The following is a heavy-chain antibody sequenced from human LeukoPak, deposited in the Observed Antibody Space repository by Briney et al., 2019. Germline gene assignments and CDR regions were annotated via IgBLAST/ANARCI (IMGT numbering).Heavy chain of an antibody. J-gene: IGHJ4*02. CDR2: IGTAGDT. CDR3: AKGDSGGENRPYYFDS. D-gene: IGHD3-22*01. CDR1: GFTFSSYD. Sequence: PGGSLRLSCAASGFTFSSYDMRWVRQATGKGLEWVSAIGTAGDTYYPGSVKGRFTISRENAKNSLYLQMNSLRAEDTAVYYCAKGDSGGENRPYYFDSWGQGTLVTVSS. V-gene: IGHV3-13*04.